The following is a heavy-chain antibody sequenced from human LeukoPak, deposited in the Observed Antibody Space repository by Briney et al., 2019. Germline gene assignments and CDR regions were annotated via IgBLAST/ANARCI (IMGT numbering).Heavy chain of an antibody. J-gene: IGHJ6*03. V-gene: IGHV4-61*02. Sequence: SQTLFLTCTVSGDSISSGDYYWSWIRQPAGKGLEWIGRISSSGSTNYNPSLKSRVTISVDASKNQFSLKLSSVTAADTAVYYCASSGYAFYYMDVWGKGTTVTISS. D-gene: IGHD5-12*01. CDR1: GDSISSGDYY. CDR3: ASSGYAFYYMDV. CDR2: ISSSGST.